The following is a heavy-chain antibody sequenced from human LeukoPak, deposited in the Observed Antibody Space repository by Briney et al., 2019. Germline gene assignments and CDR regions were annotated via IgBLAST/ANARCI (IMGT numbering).Heavy chain of an antibody. J-gene: IGHJ4*02. CDR3: ARDRRDGYCLGH. CDR2: ISGSGGST. CDR1: GFTFSSYA. V-gene: IGHV3-23*01. D-gene: IGHD2-2*03. Sequence: GGSLRLSCAASGFTFSSYAMSWVRQAPGKGLEWVSAISGSGGSTYYADSVKGRFTISRDSSKNTLYLQMNSLRAEDTAVYYCARDRRDGYCLGHWGQGTLVTVSS.